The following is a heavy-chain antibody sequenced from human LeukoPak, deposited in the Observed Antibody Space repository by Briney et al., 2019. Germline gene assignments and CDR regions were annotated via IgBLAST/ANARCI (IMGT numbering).Heavy chain of an antibody. Sequence: SETLSLTCAVYGGSFSGYYWSWIRQPPGKGLEWIGEINHSGSTNYNPSLKSRVAMSVDTSKNQFSLKLSSVTAADTAVYYCASGGYCGTTTCYPNWFDPWGQGTLVTVSS. J-gene: IGHJ5*02. D-gene: IGHD2-2*01. CDR2: INHSGST. CDR3: ASGGYCGTTTCYPNWFDP. V-gene: IGHV4-34*01. CDR1: GGSFSGYY.